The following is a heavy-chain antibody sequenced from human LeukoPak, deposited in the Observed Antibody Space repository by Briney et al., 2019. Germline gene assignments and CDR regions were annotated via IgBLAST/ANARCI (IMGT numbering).Heavy chain of an antibody. V-gene: IGHV5-51*01. CDR3: ARRYGSEEVDY. D-gene: IGHD3-10*01. Sequence: GESLKISCKGSGYSFTSYWIAWVRQMPGKGLEWMGIIYPRDSDTTYSPSFQCQVTISADKSISTAYLQWSSLKASDTAMYYCARRYGSEEVDYWVQGTLVTVYS. CDR2: IYPRDSDT. J-gene: IGHJ4*02. CDR1: GYSFTSYW.